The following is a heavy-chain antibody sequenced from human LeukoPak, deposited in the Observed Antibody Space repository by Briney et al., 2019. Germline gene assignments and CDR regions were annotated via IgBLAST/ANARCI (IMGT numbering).Heavy chain of an antibody. D-gene: IGHD3-10*01. CDR1: GFTFSTYG. V-gene: IGHV3-23*01. Sequence: GGSLRLSCAASGFTFSTYGMTWVRQAPGKGLEWVSDISGSGGTTYYADSVKGRFTISRDNSKNTLYLQMNSLRTEDTAVYYCGRRGGTWPKYYFDYWGQGSLVTVSS. CDR2: ISGSGGTT. CDR3: GRRGGTWPKYYFDY. J-gene: IGHJ4*02.